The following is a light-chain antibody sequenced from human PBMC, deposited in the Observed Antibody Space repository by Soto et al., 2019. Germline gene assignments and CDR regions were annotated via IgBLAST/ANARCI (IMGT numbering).Light chain of an antibody. J-gene: IGKJ1*01. CDR3: QHYNSYSEA. CDR1: QSVSSN. V-gene: IGKV3-15*01. CDR2: GAS. Sequence: EIVMTQSPATLSVSPGEGATLSCRASQSVSSNLAWYQQKPGQAPRLLIYGASTRATGVPAGFSGSGSGTEFTLTISSLQSEDFAVYYCQHYNSYSEAFGQGTKVELK.